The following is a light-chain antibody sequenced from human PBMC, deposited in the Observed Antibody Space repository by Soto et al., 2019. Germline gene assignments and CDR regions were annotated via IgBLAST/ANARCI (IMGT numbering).Light chain of an antibody. CDR2: GNS. V-gene: IGLV1-40*01. CDR3: QSYDSCVSAHYV. Sequence: QSVLTQPPSVSGAPGQRATISCTGSSSNIGATYDVQWYQQLPGTAPKLLIYGNSNRPSGVPDRFSGSKSGTSASLAITGLQADDEADYYSQSYDSCVSAHYVFGIGTKVTVL. CDR1: SSNIGATYD. J-gene: IGLJ1*01.